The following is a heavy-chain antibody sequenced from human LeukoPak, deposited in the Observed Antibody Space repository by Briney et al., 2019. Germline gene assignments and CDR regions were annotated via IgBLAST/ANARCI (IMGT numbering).Heavy chain of an antibody. V-gene: IGHV1-46*01. CDR3: ARVFYYDSSGYYGGYFDY. CDR1: GYTFTNYY. Sequence: GASVKVSCKASGYTFTNYYIHWVRQAPGQGLECMGIINPSGGSTSYAQKFQGRVTMTRDMSTSTVYMELSSLRSEDTAVYYCARVFYYDSSGYYGGYFDYWGQGTLVTVSS. J-gene: IGHJ4*02. CDR2: INPSGGST. D-gene: IGHD3-22*01.